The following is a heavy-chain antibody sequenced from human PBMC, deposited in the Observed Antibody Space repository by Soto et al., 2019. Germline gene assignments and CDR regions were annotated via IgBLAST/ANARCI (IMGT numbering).Heavy chain of an antibody. V-gene: IGHV3-30*18. J-gene: IGHJ6*01. D-gene: IGHD1-7*01. CDR2: IANDGTNR. CDR3: AKEAILGTIYNGLDV. Sequence: QVQLVESGGGAVQPGTSLRLSCAASGFTFSSYGMHWVRQAPGKGLEWVAVIANDGTNRYYVDSVKGRFTISRDNSKNMLYLQMNSLRAEDTAVYFCAKEAILGTIYNGLDVW. CDR1: GFTFSSYG.